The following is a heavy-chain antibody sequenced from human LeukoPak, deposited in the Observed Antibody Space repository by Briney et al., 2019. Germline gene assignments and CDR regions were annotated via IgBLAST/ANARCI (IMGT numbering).Heavy chain of an antibody. Sequence: SETLSLTCTVSGDSISSSAYHWGWIRQPPGKGLEWIGSINYSGNTYYNPSLKSRVTISTDTSKNQFSLKLSSVTAADTAVYYCARGTYCGGDCWVNVDYWGQGTLVTVSS. J-gene: IGHJ4*02. D-gene: IGHD2-21*02. CDR2: INYSGNT. V-gene: IGHV4-39*07. CDR1: GDSISSSAYH. CDR3: ARGTYCGGDCWVNVDY.